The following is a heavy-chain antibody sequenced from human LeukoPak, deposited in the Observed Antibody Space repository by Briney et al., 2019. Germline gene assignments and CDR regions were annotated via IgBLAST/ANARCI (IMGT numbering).Heavy chain of an antibody. V-gene: IGHV4-4*02. Sequence: PSGTLSLTCAVSGGSISSSNWWSWVRQPPGKGLEWIGEIYHSGSTNYNPSLKSRVTVSVDKSKNQFSLKLSSVTAADTAVYYCAREESTVLSGGYLDYWGQGTLVTVSS. CDR1: GGSISSSNW. D-gene: IGHD4-17*01. CDR3: AREESTVLSGGYLDY. CDR2: IYHSGST. J-gene: IGHJ4*02.